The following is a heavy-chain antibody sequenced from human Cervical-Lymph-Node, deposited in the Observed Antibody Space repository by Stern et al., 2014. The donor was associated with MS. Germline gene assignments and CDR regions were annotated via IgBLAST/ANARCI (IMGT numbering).Heavy chain of an antibody. CDR3: APAMIVVTSGGYYFDY. CDR2: VQPNSGNT. CDR1: GYTFTTYD. Sequence: QVQLGQSGAEVRKPGASVKVSCKSSGYTFTTYDINWVRQAPGQGLEWIGWVQPNSGNTVSAQKFQGRVTMTRDISVGTAYLELSNLTSDDTAVYYCAPAMIVVTSGGYYFDYWGQGTLVTVSS. D-gene: IGHD3-22*01. J-gene: IGHJ4*02. V-gene: IGHV1-8*01.